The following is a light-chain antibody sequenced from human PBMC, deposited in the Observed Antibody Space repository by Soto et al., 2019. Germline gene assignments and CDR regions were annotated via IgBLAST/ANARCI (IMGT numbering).Light chain of an antibody. CDR2: EVS. CDR3: SSYTSSSTLVV. CDR1: SSDVGGYNY. V-gene: IGLV2-14*01. Sequence: QSALTQPASVSGSPGQSITISCTGTSSDVGGYNYVSWYQQHPGKAPKLMIYEVSNRPSGVSNRFSGSKSGNTASLTISGLQAEYEAEYYCSSYTSSSTLVVFGGGTKLTVL. J-gene: IGLJ2*01.